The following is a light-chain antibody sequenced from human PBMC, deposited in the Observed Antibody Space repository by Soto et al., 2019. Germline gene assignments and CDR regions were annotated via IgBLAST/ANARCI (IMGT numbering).Light chain of an antibody. Sequence: DIQRTQSPSTLSASVGDRVTITCRASQSISSWLAWYQQKPGKAPKLLIYDVSSLESGVPSRFSGSGSGTEFTLTISSLQPDDFATYYCQQYDSYWTFGQGTKVDIK. CDR2: DVS. CDR3: QQYDSYWT. CDR1: QSISSW. V-gene: IGKV1-5*01. J-gene: IGKJ1*01.